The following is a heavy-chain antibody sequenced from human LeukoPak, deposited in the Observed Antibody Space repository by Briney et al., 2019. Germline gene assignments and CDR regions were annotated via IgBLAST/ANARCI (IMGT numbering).Heavy chain of an antibody. V-gene: IGHV3-33*01. CDR2: IWYDGSNK. D-gene: IGHD6-19*01. J-gene: IGHJ4*02. CDR1: GFTFSTYS. CDR3: AREKQKYSSGWYCLDY. Sequence: GGSLRLSCAASGFTFSTYSLHWVRQAPGKGLEWVALIWYDGSNKYYADSVKGRFTISRDNSKNTLYLQMNSLRAEDTAVYYCAREKQKYSSGWYCLDYWGQGTLVTVSS.